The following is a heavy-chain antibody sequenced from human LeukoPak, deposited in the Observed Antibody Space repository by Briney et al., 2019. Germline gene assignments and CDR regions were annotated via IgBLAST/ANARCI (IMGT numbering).Heavy chain of an antibody. CDR1: GVSISSY. J-gene: IGHJ6*03. D-gene: IGHD5-18*01. Sequence: PSETLFLTCTVSGVSISSYWTWIRQSAGKGLEWIGRIYTSGSTYYNPSHKSRVSISVYTSKNQFSLNLSSATAPDTAVYYGARGRYSYGPQNYDYMDVWGKGTTVTISS. CDR2: IYTSGST. CDR3: ARGRYSYGPQNYDYMDV. V-gene: IGHV4-4*07.